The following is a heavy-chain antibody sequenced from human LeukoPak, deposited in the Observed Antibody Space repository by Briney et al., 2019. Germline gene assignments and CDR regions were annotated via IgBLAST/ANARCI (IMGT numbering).Heavy chain of an antibody. V-gene: IGHV3-9*01. CDR1: GFTFDDYA. CDR3: AKDIGTSIGHYSSSWFGGNAFDI. J-gene: IGHJ3*02. D-gene: IGHD6-13*01. Sequence: GGSLRLSCAASGFTFDDYAMHWVRQAPGKGLEWVSGISWNSGSIGYADSVKGRFTISRDNAKNSLYLQMNSLRAEDTALYYCAKDIGTSIGHYSSSWFGGNAFDIWGQGTMVTVSS. CDR2: ISWNSGSI.